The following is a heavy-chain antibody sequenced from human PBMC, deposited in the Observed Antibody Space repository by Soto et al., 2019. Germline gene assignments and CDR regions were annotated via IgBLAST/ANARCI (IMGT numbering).Heavy chain of an antibody. J-gene: IGHJ4*02. D-gene: IGHD1-26*01. V-gene: IGHV1-18*01. CDR1: GYTFSTYG. CDR3: ARVGPSREVPYPFEY. Sequence: QVDLVQSGPEVRKPGASVNVSCKASGYTFSTYGISWVRRAPGQGLEWMGWISAYNHYTNYAQKFQGRVTMTPDTSTHTAYMELRSLRSGDTAMYFCARVGPSREVPYPFEYWGQGTLVTVSS. CDR2: ISAYNHYT.